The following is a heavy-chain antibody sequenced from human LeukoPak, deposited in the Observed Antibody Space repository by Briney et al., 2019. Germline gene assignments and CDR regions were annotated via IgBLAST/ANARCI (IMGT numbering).Heavy chain of an antibody. V-gene: IGHV3-43D*03. CDR1: GFTFDNYA. CDR2: ISWDGGST. J-gene: IGHJ6*03. D-gene: IGHD1-26*01. CDR3: AKGGYSGSYSRTYYYYYMDV. Sequence: GRSLRLSCAASGFTFDNYAMHWVRQSPGKGLEWVSGISWDGGSTYYADSVKGRFTISRDNSKNSLYLQMNSLRAEDTALYYCAKGGYSGSYSRTYYYYYMDVWGKGTTVTVSS.